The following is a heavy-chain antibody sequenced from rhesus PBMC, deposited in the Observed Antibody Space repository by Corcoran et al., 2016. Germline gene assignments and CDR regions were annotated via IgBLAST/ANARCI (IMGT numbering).Heavy chain of an antibody. V-gene: IGHV4-165*02. CDR3: ARTLGSSSYGNDFDY. CDR1: GGSISGYF. J-gene: IGHJ4*01. Sequence: QVQLQESGPGLVKPSETLSLTCAVSGGSISGYFWNWIRQPPGQGLEWFGDSVGSSGCNYYTPSRSGRVTNSTDASKNEFALKLSSVTAADTAVDYCARTLGSSSYGNDFDYWGQGVLVPVSS. D-gene: IGHD6-43*01. CDR2: SVGSSGCN.